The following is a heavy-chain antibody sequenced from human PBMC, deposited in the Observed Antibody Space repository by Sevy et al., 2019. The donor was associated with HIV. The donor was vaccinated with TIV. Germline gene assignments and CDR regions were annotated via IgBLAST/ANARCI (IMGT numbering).Heavy chain of an antibody. CDR3: ARDRASYDTLNWFDP. D-gene: IGHD3-22*01. J-gene: IGHJ5*02. V-gene: IGHV3-48*02. Sequence: GGSLRLSCAASEFTFSSYSMNWVRQAPGKGLEWVSYISSSSSTIYYADTVKGRFTISRDNAKNSLYLQMNSLRDEDTAVYYCARDRASYDTLNWFDPWGQGTLVTVSS. CDR2: ISSSSSTI. CDR1: EFTFSSYS.